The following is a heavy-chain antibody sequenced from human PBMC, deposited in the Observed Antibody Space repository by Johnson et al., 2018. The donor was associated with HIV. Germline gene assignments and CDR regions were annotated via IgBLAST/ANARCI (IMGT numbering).Heavy chain of an antibody. J-gene: IGHJ3*02. CDR2: VGTAGDT. V-gene: IGHV3-13*01. Sequence: VQLVESGGGLVQPGGSLRLSCAASGFTFSSYDMHWVRQATGKGLEWVAAVGTAGDTFYPGSVKGRFTISRDNSKNTLYLQMNSLRTEDTTVYYCATEARGVHGTLRFLEWSDGFDIWGQGTVVTVSS. CDR3: ATEARGVHGTLRFLEWSDGFDI. CDR1: GFTFSSYD. D-gene: IGHD3-3*01.